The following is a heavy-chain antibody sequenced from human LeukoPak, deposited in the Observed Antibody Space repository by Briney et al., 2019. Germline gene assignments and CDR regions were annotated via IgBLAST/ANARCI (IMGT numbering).Heavy chain of an antibody. Sequence: GASVKVSCKASGGTFSSYAISWVRQAPGQGLEWMGGIIPIFGTANYAQKFQGRVTITADESTSTAYMELGSLRFEDTAVYYCARNSGRDSKDYWGQGTLVTVSS. D-gene: IGHD1-26*01. V-gene: IGHV1-69*13. CDR3: ARNSGRDSKDY. CDR2: IIPIFGTA. CDR1: GGTFSSYA. J-gene: IGHJ4*02.